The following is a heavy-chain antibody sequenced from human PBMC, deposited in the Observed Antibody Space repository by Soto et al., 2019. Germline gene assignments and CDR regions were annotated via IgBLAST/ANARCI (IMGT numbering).Heavy chain of an antibody. J-gene: IGHJ4*02. D-gene: IGHD1-26*01. CDR2: VSAYNRNT. CDR1: GYTFSNYG. V-gene: IGHV1-18*04. CDR3: ARHSGDSSTHGSYPFDY. Sequence: GASVKVSCKASGYTFSNYGITWVRQAPGQGLEWMGWVSAYNRNTNYAQKFEDRVTMTTDTSTGTAYMELRSLRSDDTAVYYCARHSGDSSTHGSYPFDYWGQGTLVTVSS.